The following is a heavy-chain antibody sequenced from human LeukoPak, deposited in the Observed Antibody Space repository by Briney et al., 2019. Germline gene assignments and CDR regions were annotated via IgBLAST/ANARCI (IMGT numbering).Heavy chain of an antibody. V-gene: IGHV3-30*18. CDR1: GFTFSSYG. CDR3: AKNERSRDGYNHFDY. J-gene: IGHJ4*02. Sequence: GGSLGLSCAASGFTFSSYGMHWVRQAPGKGLEWVAVISYDGSNKYYAGSVKGRFTISRDNSKNTLYLQMNSLRAEDTAVYYCAKNERSRDGYNHFDYWGQGTLVTVSS. CDR2: ISYDGSNK. D-gene: IGHD5-24*01.